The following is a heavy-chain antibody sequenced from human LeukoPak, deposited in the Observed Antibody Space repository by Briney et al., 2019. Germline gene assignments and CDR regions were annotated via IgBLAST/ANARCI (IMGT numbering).Heavy chain of an antibody. CDR2: IIPIFGTA. Sequence: SVTVSCKASGGTFSSYAISWVRQAPGQGLEWMGGIIPIFGTANYAQKFQGRVTITADESTSTAYMELSSLRPEDTAVYYCAREADCSSTSCDLDYWGQGTLVTVSS. J-gene: IGHJ4*02. CDR3: AREADCSSTSCDLDY. V-gene: IGHV1-69*13. CDR1: GGTFSSYA. D-gene: IGHD2-2*01.